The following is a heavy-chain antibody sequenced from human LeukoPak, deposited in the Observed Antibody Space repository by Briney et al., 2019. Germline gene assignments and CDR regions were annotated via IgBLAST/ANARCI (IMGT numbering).Heavy chain of an antibody. CDR1: GFTFSSYE. V-gene: IGHV3-48*03. D-gene: IGHD6-13*01. Sequence: GGSLRLSCAASGFTFSSYEMNWVRQAPGKGLEWVSYISSSGSTIYYADSVKGRFTISRDNAKNSLYLQMNSLRAEDTAVYYCARVPYLPYSSSWCRDWYFDLWGRGTLVTVSS. CDR2: ISSSGSTI. CDR3: ARVPYLPYSSSWCRDWYFDL. J-gene: IGHJ2*01.